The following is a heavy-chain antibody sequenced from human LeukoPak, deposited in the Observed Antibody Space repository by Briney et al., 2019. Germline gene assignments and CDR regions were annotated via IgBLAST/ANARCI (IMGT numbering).Heavy chain of an antibody. D-gene: IGHD1-26*01. J-gene: IGHJ4*02. V-gene: IGHV1-2*02. CDR2: INPNSGGT. CDR3: ASVAYSGSYTFDY. Sequence: ASVKVSCKASGYTFTGYYMHWVRRAPGQGLEWMGWINPNSGGTNYAQKFQGRVTMTRDTSISTAYMELSRLRSDDTAVYYCASVAYSGSYTFDYWGQGTLVTVSS. CDR1: GYTFTGYY.